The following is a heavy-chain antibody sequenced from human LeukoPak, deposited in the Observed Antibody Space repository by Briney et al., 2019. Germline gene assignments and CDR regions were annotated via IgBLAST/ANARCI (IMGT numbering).Heavy chain of an antibody. Sequence: GESLKISCTGSGYTITNYWIGWVRQMPGKGLEWLGIIYPRDSDTRYNPSFQDQVTISVDKSIRTAYLQWSSLKASDTAMYYCARHLGVVRGVVRYFDYWGQGTLVTVSS. CDR2: IYPRDSDT. J-gene: IGHJ4*02. CDR3: ARHLGVVRGVVRYFDY. CDR1: GYTITNYW. V-gene: IGHV5-51*01. D-gene: IGHD3-10*01.